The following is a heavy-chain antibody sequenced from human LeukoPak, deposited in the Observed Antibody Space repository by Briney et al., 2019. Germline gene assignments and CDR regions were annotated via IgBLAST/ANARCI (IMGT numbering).Heavy chain of an antibody. Sequence: SSETLSLTCTGSGGSISSYYWSWIRQPPGKGLEWIGYIYTSGSTNYNPSLKSRVTISVDTSKNQFSLKLSSVTAADTAVYYCARHQGWYNWNYDDHYYYYMDVWGKGTTVTVSS. CDR3: ARHQGWYNWNYDDHYYYYMDV. J-gene: IGHJ6*03. CDR2: IYTSGST. D-gene: IGHD1-7*01. V-gene: IGHV4-4*09. CDR1: GGSISSYY.